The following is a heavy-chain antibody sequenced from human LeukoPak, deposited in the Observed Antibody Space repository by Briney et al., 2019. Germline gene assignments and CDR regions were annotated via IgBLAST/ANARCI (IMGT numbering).Heavy chain of an antibody. CDR1: GFTFSSYG. Sequence: GGSLRLSCAASGFTFSSYGMHWVRQAPGKGLEWVAVIWYDGSNKYYADSVKGRFTISRDNSKNTLYLQMNSLRAEDTAVYYCAKDVSAARPDHFDYWGQETLVTVSS. CDR3: AKDVSAARPDHFDY. V-gene: IGHV3-33*06. D-gene: IGHD6-6*01. J-gene: IGHJ4*02. CDR2: IWYDGSNK.